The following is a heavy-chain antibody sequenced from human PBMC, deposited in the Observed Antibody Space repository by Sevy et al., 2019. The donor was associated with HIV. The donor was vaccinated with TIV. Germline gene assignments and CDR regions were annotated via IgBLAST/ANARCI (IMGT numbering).Heavy chain of an antibody. Sequence: GGSLRLSCAASRFSFSDYYMSWICQAPGKGLEWVSYISSGGTTMYYADSLKGRFTISRDNAKNSLYLQMNSLRAEDTAVYYCARVRYNYGSYYFDYWGQGTLVTVSS. J-gene: IGHJ4*02. CDR1: RFSFSDYY. D-gene: IGHD1-1*01. CDR3: ARVRYNYGSYYFDY. CDR2: ISSGGTTM. V-gene: IGHV3-11*01.